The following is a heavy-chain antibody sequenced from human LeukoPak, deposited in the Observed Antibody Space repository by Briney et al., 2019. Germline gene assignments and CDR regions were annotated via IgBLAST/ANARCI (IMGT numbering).Heavy chain of an antibody. D-gene: IGHD3-3*01. CDR3: ARDRGGAYDFWSGYYTGYFDY. Sequence: PGGSLRLSCVVSGFTFSSYEMNWVRQAPGKGLEWVSYISSSGRTIYYADSVKGRFTISRDNAKNSLYLQMNSLRAEDTAVYYCARDRGGAYDFWSGYYTGYFDYWGQGTLVPVSS. CDR1: GFTFSSYE. CDR2: ISSSGRTI. J-gene: IGHJ4*02. V-gene: IGHV3-48*03.